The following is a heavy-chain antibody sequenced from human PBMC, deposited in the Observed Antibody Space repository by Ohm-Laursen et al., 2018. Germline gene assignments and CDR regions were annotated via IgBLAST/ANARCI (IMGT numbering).Heavy chain of an antibody. V-gene: IGHV1-8*02. CDR3: ARGRLSGTRRALDI. J-gene: IGHJ3*02. Sequence: SSVKVSCKVSGGTFSSYAISWVRQASGQGLEWMGWMNPKSGDTGYAHKFQGRVTMARNASISTANMEMSSLRSEDTAVYYCARGRLSGTRRALDIWGQGTMVTVSS. CDR1: GGTFSSYA. D-gene: IGHD1-7*01. CDR2: MNPKSGDT.